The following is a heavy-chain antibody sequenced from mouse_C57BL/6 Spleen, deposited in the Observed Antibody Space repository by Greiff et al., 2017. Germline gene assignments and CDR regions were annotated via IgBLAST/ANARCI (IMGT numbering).Heavy chain of an antibody. J-gene: IGHJ2*01. CDR3: ARKRGSRYYFDY. D-gene: IGHD1-1*01. CDR2: INPNNGGT. V-gene: IGHV1-18*01. Sequence: EVQLQQSGPELVKPGASVKIPCKASGYTFTDYNMDWVKQSHGKSLEWIGNINPNNGGTIYNQKFKGKATLTVDKSSSTAYMELRSLTSEDTAVYYCARKRGSRYYFDYWGQGTTLTVSS. CDR1: GYTFTDYN.